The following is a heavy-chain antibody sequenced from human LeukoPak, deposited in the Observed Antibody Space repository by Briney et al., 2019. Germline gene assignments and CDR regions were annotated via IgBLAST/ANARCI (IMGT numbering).Heavy chain of an antibody. CDR2: IYYSGST. J-gene: IGHJ4*02. CDR3: ARHRAGVFDY. CDR1: GGSISSSSYY. D-gene: IGHD3-10*01. Sequence: PSETLSLTCTVSGGSISSSSYYWGWIRQPPGKGLEWIANIYYSGSTYYNPSLKSRVTISVDTSKNQFSLKLSSVTAADTAVYYCARHRAGVFDYWGQGTLVTVSS. V-gene: IGHV4-39*01.